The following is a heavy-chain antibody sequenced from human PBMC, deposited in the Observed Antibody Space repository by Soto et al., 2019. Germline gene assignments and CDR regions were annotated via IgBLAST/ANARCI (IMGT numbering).Heavy chain of an antibody. Sequence: PSETLSLTCSVSGDSVSSGAYYWSWIRQPPGKGLEWIGYMYYSGSTSYNPSLETGVTISVDTSKNQFSLKLTSVTPADTAIYYCARVKRSTSRLDPWGQGTLVTVSS. CDR3: ARVKRSTSRLDP. J-gene: IGHJ5*02. CDR1: GDSVSSGAYY. CDR2: MYYSGST. V-gene: IGHV4-61*08. D-gene: IGHD1-26*01.